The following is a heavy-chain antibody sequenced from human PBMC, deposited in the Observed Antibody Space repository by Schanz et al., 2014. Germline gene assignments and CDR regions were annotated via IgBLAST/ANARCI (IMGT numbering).Heavy chain of an antibody. J-gene: IGHJ5*02. Sequence: EVQLEESGGGLVKPGGSLKLSCAASRLNFNNAWMHWVRQAPGKGLEWVGRIKSKNDGGKTDYATPVKGRLTISRDDSKNTLYLQMNSLKSEDTAVYYCTSMATIPRNWFDPWGQGTLVTVSS. D-gene: IGHD2-2*02. CDR1: RLNFNNAW. V-gene: IGHV3-15*01. CDR3: TSMATIPRNWFDP. CDR2: IKSKNDGGKT.